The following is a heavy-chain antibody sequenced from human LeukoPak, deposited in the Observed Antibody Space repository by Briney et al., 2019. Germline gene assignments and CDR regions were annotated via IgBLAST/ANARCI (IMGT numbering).Heavy chain of an antibody. D-gene: IGHD6-6*01. J-gene: IGHJ6*03. V-gene: IGHV1-69*05. CDR1: GGTFSSYA. CDR2: IIPIFGTA. Sequence: ASVKVSCKASGGTFSSYAISWVRQAPGQGLEWMGGIIPIFGTANYAQKFQGRVTITTDESTSTAYMELSSLRSEGTAVYYCARDRKPGGSSSPYYYYYMDVWGKGTTVTVSS. CDR3: ARDRKPGGSSSPYYYYYMDV.